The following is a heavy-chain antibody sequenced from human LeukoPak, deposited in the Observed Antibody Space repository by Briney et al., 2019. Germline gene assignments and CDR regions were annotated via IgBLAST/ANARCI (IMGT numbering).Heavy chain of an antibody. Sequence: VASVKVSCKASGYTFTSYYMHWVRQAPGQGLEWMGIINPSGGSTSYAQKFQGRVTMTRDTSTSTVYMELSSLRSEDTAVYYCAREGEILGGDCLFDYWGQGTLVTVSS. V-gene: IGHV1-46*01. J-gene: IGHJ4*02. CDR3: AREGEILGGDCLFDY. CDR1: GYTFTSYY. CDR2: INPSGGST. D-gene: IGHD2-21*02.